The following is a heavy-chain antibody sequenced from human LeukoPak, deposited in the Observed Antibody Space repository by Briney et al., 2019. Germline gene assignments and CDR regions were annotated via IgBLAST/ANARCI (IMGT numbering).Heavy chain of an antibody. CDR2: ITAGSGSA. CDR1: GFTFSTYA. V-gene: IGHV3-23*01. D-gene: IGHD4-17*01. Sequence: GGSLRLSCTASGFTFSTYAMMRVRQIPGKGLEWVSAITAGSGSALYADSVKGRFTISRDDSMHTLFLQMNSLRAEDTAVYYCARDPNGDYIGAFDMWGPGTMVTVSS. J-gene: IGHJ3*02. CDR3: ARDPNGDYIGAFDM.